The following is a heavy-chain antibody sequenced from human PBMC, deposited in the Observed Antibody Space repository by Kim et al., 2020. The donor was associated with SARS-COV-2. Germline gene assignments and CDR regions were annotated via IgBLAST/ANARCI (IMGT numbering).Heavy chain of an antibody. V-gene: IGHV1-69*01. Sequence: KFQGRVTITADESTSTAYMELSSLRSEDTAVYYCARNERAYGSGSYYNVWGQGTLVTVSS. D-gene: IGHD3-10*01. J-gene: IGHJ4*02. CDR3: ARNERAYGSGSYYNV.